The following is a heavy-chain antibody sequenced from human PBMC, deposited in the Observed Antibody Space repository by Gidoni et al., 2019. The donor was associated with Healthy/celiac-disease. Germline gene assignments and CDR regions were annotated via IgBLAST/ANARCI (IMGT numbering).Heavy chain of an antibody. Sequence: EVQLLESGGGLGQTGGSLRLPRAASGFTVSSYAMSWVRQAPGMGWEWVSAFSGIGGSTYYADSVKARFTTSRDNSKNTLYLQMNSLRAEDTAVYYCARRLVLDYWGQGTLVTVSS. J-gene: IGHJ4*02. CDR2: FSGIGGST. V-gene: IGHV3-23*01. CDR3: ARRLVLDY. D-gene: IGHD6-19*01. CDR1: GFTVSSYA.